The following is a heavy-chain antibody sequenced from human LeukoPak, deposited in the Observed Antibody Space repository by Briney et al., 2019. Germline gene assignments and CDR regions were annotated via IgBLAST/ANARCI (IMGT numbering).Heavy chain of an antibody. CDR1: GFTFSSYG. CDR2: IRYDGSNK. Sequence: GGSLRLSCAASGFTFSSYGMHWVRQAPGKGLEWVAFIRYDGSNKYYADSVKGRFTISRDNSKNTLYLQMNSLRAEDTAVYYCATNYGSGSYYLYYFDYWGQGTLVTVSS. J-gene: IGHJ4*02. D-gene: IGHD3-10*01. CDR3: ATNYGSGSYYLYYFDY. V-gene: IGHV3-30*02.